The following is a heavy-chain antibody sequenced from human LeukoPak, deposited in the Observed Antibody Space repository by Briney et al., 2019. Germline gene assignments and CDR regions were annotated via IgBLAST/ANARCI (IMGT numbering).Heavy chain of an antibody. D-gene: IGHD4-17*01. J-gene: IGHJ4*02. CDR3: ARYYPYGDYFSDYYFDY. Sequence: PSETLSLTCTVSGGSIGSYYWSWIRQPPGKGLEWIGYIYYSGSTNYNPSLKSRVTISVDTSKNQFSLKLSSVTAADTAVYYCARYYPYGDYFSDYYFDYWGQGTLVTVSA. V-gene: IGHV4-59*08. CDR2: IYYSGST. CDR1: GGSIGSYY.